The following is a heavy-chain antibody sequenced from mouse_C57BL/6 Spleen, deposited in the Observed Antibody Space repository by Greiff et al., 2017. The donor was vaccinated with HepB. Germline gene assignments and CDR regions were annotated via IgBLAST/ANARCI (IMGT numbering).Heavy chain of an antibody. CDR3: AREYYGSSYVGFAY. J-gene: IGHJ3*01. CDR1: GFTFSSYA. Sequence: EVQRVESGGGLVKPGGSLKLSCAASGFTFSSYAMSWVRQTPEKRLEWVATISDGGSYTYYPDNVKGRFTISRDNAKNNLYLQMRHLKSEDTAMYYCAREYYGSSYVGFAYWGQGTLVTVSA. D-gene: IGHD1-1*01. CDR2: ISDGGSYT. V-gene: IGHV5-4*01.